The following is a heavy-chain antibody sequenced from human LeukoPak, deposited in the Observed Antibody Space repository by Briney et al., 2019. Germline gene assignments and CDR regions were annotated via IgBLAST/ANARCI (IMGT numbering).Heavy chain of an antibody. D-gene: IGHD2-2*03. Sequence: PSETLSLTCTVSGGSVSSGSYYWRWIRQPPGKGLEWIGYIYYSGSNNYNPSLKSRVTISVDTSKNQFSLKLSSVTAADTAVYYCARDRSSSGYCSSTSCYDDAFDIWGQGTMVTVSS. CDR1: GGSVSSGSYY. CDR3: ARDRSSSGYCSSTSCYDDAFDI. V-gene: IGHV4-61*01. CDR2: IYYSGSN. J-gene: IGHJ3*02.